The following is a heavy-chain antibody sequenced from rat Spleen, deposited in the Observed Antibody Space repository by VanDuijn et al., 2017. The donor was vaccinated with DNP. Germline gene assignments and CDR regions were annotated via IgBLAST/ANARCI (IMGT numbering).Heavy chain of an antibody. V-gene: IGHV5-22*01. Sequence: EVQLVESGGGLVQPGRSLKLSCTASGFTLSDYYMAWVRQAPTKGLEWVAYITYDGGSTYYRDSVKGRFTISRDNAKSTLYLQMNSLRSEDMATYYCARPMDYYSGGFAYWGQGTLVTVSS. CDR2: ITYDGGST. J-gene: IGHJ3*01. D-gene: IGHD1-1*01. CDR3: ARPMDYYSGGFAY. CDR1: GFTLSDYY.